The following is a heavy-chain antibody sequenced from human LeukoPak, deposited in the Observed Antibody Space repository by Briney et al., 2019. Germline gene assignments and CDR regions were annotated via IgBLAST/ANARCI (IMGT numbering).Heavy chain of an antibody. CDR1: GYTFTGYY. D-gene: IGHD6-13*01. V-gene: IGHV1-2*02. Sequence: GASVKVSCKASGYTFTGYYMHWVRQAPGQGLEWMGWINPNSGGTNYAQKFQGRVTMTRDTSISTAYMELSRLRSDDTAVYYCARDGSRLGSSYSSSRNYCYYYGMDVWGQGTTVTVSS. CDR3: ARDGSRLGSSYSSSRNYCYYYGMDV. J-gene: IGHJ6*02. CDR2: INPNSGGT.